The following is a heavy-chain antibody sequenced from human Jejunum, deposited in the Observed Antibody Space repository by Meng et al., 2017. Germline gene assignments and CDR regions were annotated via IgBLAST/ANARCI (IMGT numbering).Heavy chain of an antibody. Sequence: GESLKISCAASGFTFSSFEMNWFRQAPGKGLEWVSYISNSATTMSYAASVKGRFTISRDNAKNSLYLLMNSLRPEDTAVYYCARNQDYSYRQLDHWGQGTLVTVSS. J-gene: IGHJ4*02. CDR1: GFTFSSFE. CDR3: ARNQDYSYRQLDH. CDR2: ISNSATTM. D-gene: IGHD3-16*02. V-gene: IGHV3-48*03.